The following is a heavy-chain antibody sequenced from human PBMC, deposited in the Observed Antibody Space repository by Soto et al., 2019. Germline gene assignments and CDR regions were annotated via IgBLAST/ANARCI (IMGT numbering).Heavy chain of an antibody. V-gene: IGHV4-31*03. CDR1: YDSLTTNKYA. CDR2: VYSNGNT. CDR3: ARASYFRPSGSYYFVS. J-gene: IGHJ4*02. Sequence: PSETLSLTCTFSYDSLTTNKYAWTWIRQNPEKGLEWIGYVYSNGNTRSSPSLQSRVSMSVDTSKSHFSLRLSSVTAADTAVYFCARASYFRPSGSYYFVSWGQGTLVTVSS. D-gene: IGHD3-10*01.